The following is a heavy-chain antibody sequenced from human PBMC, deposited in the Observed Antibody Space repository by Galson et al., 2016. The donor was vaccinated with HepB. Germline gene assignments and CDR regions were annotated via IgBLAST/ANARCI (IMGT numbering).Heavy chain of an antibody. CDR2: IYDIGGT. J-gene: IGHJ2*01. Sequence: TLSLTCTVSGGSISSADYYWSWIRQPPGKGLEWIGYIYDIGGTYHNPSLKSRVSISKHTSRNQFSLKLSSVTAADTAVYYCARGRYCSGVTCYSSSAFRYFDLWGRGTLVTVSS. V-gene: IGHV4-30-4*01. CDR3: ARGRYCSGVTCYSSSAFRYFDL. D-gene: IGHD2-15*01. CDR1: GGSISSADYY.